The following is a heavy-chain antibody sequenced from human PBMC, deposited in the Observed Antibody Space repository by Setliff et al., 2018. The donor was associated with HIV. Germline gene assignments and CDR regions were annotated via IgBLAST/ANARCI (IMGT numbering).Heavy chain of an antibody. CDR3: ARLGGSSGSGGFYYYYYYMDV. D-gene: IGHD3-22*01. Sequence: PSETLSLTCKVSGAPISSYYWNWIRQPPGKGLEWIGYIYNSGYTNYKPSLKSRVTISLDTSKNQFSLNLRSVTAADTAVYYCARLGGSSGSGGFYYYYYYMDVWGKGTTVTVSS. J-gene: IGHJ6*03. CDR2: IYNSGYT. V-gene: IGHV4-59*01. CDR1: GAPISSYY.